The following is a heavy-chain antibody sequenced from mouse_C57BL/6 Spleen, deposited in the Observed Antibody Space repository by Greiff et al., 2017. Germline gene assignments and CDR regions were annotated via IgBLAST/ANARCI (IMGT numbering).Heavy chain of an antibody. V-gene: IGHV1-76*01. CDR1: GYTFTDYY. CDR2: IYPGSGNT. J-gene: IGHJ1*03. Sequence: QVQLQQSGAELVRPGASVKLSCKASGYTFTDYYINWVKQRPGQGLEWIERIYPGSGNTYYNEKFKGKATLTAEKSSSPAYMQLGSLTSEDSAVYFCARGSNYRYFDVWGTGTMVTVSS. D-gene: IGHD2-5*01. CDR3: ARGSNYRYFDV.